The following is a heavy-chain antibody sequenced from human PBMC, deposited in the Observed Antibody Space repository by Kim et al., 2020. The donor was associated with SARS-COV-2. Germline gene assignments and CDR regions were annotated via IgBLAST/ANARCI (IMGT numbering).Heavy chain of an antibody. Sequence: GGSLRLSCAASGFTFSSYSMNWVRQAPGKGLEWVSSISSSSSYIYYADSVKGRFTISRDNAKNSLYLQMNSLRAEDTAVYYCARDGQFLEWVSPWYYYYYMDVWGKGTTVTVSS. CDR1: GFTFSSYS. CDR2: ISSSSSYI. V-gene: IGHV3-21*01. CDR3: ARDGQFLEWVSPWYYYYYMDV. J-gene: IGHJ6*03. D-gene: IGHD3-3*01.